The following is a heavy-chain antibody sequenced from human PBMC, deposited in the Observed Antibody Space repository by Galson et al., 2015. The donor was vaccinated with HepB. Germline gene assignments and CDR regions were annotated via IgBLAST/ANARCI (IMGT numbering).Heavy chain of an antibody. J-gene: IGHJ4*02. V-gene: IGHV6-1*01. CDR3: VRGRQLVLDY. Sequence: CAISGDSVSSNSAAWNWFRLSPSRGLEWLGRTSYRSKWYNDYAVSVESRITINPDTPKNQFSLQLNSVTPEDTAVYYCVRGRQLVLDYWGQGTLVTVSS. CDR1: GDSVSSNSAA. D-gene: IGHD3-10*01. CDR2: TSYRSKWYN.